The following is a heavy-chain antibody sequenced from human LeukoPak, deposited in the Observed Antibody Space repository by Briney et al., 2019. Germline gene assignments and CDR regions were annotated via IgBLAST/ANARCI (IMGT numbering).Heavy chain of an antibody. Sequence: SVKVSCTASGGTFSSYAISWVRQAPGQGLEWMGGIIPIFGTANYAQKFQGRVTITTDESTSTAYMELSSLRSEDTAVYYCARREPSSSWYGDNWGQGTLVTVSS. D-gene: IGHD6-13*01. V-gene: IGHV1-69*05. CDR3: ARREPSSSWYGDN. J-gene: IGHJ4*02. CDR1: GGTFSSYA. CDR2: IIPIFGTA.